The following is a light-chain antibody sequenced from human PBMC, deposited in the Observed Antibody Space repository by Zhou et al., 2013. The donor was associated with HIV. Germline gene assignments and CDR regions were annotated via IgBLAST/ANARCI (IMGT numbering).Light chain of an antibody. CDR1: ASIRSN. CDR3: QQYNDWPYT. Sequence: PGERATLSCRASASIRSNYLAWYQHKPGQAPRLLVHGASNRATGIPPRFSGSGSGAEFTLIISSLQSEDFAVYYCQQYNDWPYTFGQGTKVEIK. CDR2: GAS. J-gene: IGKJ2*01. V-gene: IGKV3-15*01.